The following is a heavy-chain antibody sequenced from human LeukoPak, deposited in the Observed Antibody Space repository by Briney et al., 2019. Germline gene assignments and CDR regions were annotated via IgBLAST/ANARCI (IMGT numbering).Heavy chain of an antibody. CDR3: TGGSDKVLSGEYYYYMDV. V-gene: IGHV3-7*01. CDR2: IDGDGRVQ. J-gene: IGHJ6*03. Sequence: PGGSLRLSCTASGFTTPYWLNWVGQSPGRALERVANIDGDGRVQHYVASVEGRFTISRDSAKNSLALQMHSLRAEDTAVYYCTGGSDKVLSGEYYYYMDVWGTGTTVTVSS. CDR1: GFTTPYW. D-gene: IGHD2/OR15-2a*01.